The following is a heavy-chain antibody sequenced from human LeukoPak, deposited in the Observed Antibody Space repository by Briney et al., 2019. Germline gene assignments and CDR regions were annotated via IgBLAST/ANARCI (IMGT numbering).Heavy chain of an antibody. CDR2: IIPIFGTA. V-gene: IGHV1-69*13. J-gene: IGHJ4*02. CDR3: ARGEVSRIAAAGTMVDY. D-gene: IGHD6-13*01. Sequence: ASVKVSCKASGGTFSSYAISWVRQAPGQGLEWMGGIIPIFGTANYAQKFQGRVTITADESTSTAYMELSSLRSEDTAVYYCARGEVSRIAAAGTMVDYWGQGTLVTVSS. CDR1: GGTFSSYA.